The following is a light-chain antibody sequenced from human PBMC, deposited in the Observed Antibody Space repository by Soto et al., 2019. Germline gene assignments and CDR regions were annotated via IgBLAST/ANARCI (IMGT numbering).Light chain of an antibody. Sequence: QSALTQPASVSGSPGQSITISCTGTSSDIGAYNYVSWYQQHPGKAPRLIIYEVSNRPSGISNRFSGSKSGITASLTISGLQPEDEADYHCSSYTSTTTRMFGGGTKVTVL. CDR1: SSDIGAYNY. V-gene: IGLV2-14*01. J-gene: IGLJ3*02. CDR3: SSYTSTTTRM. CDR2: EVS.